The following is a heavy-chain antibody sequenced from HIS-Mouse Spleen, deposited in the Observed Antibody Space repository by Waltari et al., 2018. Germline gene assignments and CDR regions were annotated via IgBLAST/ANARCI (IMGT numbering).Heavy chain of an antibody. D-gene: IGHD3-10*01. V-gene: IGHV4-31*03. CDR1: GCPISRGGYY. J-gene: IGHJ6*02. Sequence: QVQLQESGPGLVKPSQTLSLTCTVPGCPISRGGYYWRWLRQHPGKGLEWIGYIYYSGSTYYNPSLKSRVTISVDTSKNQFSLKLSSVTAADTAVYYCAREKGYYGSGSYYYYYYGMDVWGQGTTVTVSS. CDR3: AREKGYYGSGSYYYYYYGMDV. CDR2: IYYSGST.